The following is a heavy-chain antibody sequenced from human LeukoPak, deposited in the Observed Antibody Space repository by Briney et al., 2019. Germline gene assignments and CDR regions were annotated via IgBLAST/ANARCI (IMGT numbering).Heavy chain of an antibody. V-gene: IGHV1-2*06. CDR1: GYTFTGYY. Sequence: ASVKVSCKASGYTFTGYYMHWVRQAPGQGLEWMGRINPNSGGTNYAQKFQGRVTVTRDTSISTAYMELSRLTSDDTAVYYCARTFHYYDTYDYYYYMDVWGKGTTVTVSS. CDR3: ARTFHYYDTYDYYYYMDV. D-gene: IGHD3-22*01. J-gene: IGHJ6*03. CDR2: INPNSGGT.